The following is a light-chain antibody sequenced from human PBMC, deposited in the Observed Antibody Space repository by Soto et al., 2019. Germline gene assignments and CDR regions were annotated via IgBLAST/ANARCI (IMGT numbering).Light chain of an antibody. CDR3: AAWDDSLNRPV. J-gene: IGLJ7*01. Sequence: QSVLTQPPSASGTPGQRVTISCSGSSSNIGGNTVNWYQQIPGTAPKLLIYSNSQRPSGVPDRFSGSKSGSSASVAISGLQSEDEADYYCAAWDDSLNRPVFGGGTQLTVL. V-gene: IGLV1-44*01. CDR1: SSNIGGNT. CDR2: SNS.